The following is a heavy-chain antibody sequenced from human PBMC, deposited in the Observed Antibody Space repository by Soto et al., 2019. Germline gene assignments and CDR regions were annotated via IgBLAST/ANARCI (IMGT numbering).Heavy chain of an antibody. V-gene: IGHV4-59*01. CDR3: ARVQAVVVTAIQYYFDY. J-gene: IGHJ4*02. D-gene: IGHD2-21*02. Sequence: QVQLQESGPGLVKPSETLSLTCTVSGGSISSYYWSWIRQPPGKGLEWIGYIYYSGSTNYNPSLKSRVTISVDTSKNQFSLKLSSVTAADTAVYYCARVQAVVVTAIQYYFDYWGQGTLVTVSS. CDR1: GGSISSYY. CDR2: IYYSGST.